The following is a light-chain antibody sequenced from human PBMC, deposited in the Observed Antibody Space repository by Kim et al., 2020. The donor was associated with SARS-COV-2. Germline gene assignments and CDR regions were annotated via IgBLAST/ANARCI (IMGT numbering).Light chain of an antibody. CDR2: QNN. J-gene: IGLJ1*01. V-gene: IGLV3-1*01. Sequence: SYELTQPPSVSVPPGQTVTITCSGDRLGDKYACWYQQKPGQSPVLVIYQNNKRPSGIPERFSGSNSGNTATLTISGTQAMDEADYYCQTWDSSTYVFGTG. CDR3: QTWDSSTYV. CDR1: RLGDKY.